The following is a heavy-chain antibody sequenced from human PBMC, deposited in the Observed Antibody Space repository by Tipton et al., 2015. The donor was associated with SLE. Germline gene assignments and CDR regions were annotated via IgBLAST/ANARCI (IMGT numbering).Heavy chain of an antibody. CDR2: ISSSWSTI. J-gene: IGHJ2*01. CDR1: GFTFSSYD. V-gene: IGHV3-48*03. CDR3: ARDFGGLRLGELWLDRYWYFDL. D-gene: IGHD3-16*01. Sequence: SLRLSCAASGFTFSSYDMNWVRQAPGKGLEWLSYISSSWSTIYYADSVKGRFSISRDNANHSLYLQMNSLRAEDTGVYYCARDFGGLRLGELWLDRYWYFDLWGRGTLVTASS.